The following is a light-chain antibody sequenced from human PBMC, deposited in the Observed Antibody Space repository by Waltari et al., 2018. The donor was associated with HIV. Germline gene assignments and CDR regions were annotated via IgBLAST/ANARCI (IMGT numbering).Light chain of an antibody. Sequence: SVLPPPPPVSGGPGQTVPISCTGSTSNIGAVYYVQWYQHFPGTAPKLLIFGDSNRPSGVPDRFSGSKSGTSASLAITGLQAEDEADYYCQSYDTGLVFGGGTKLTVL. CDR2: GDS. J-gene: IGLJ2*01. V-gene: IGLV1-40*01. CDR3: QSYDTGLV. CDR1: TSNIGAVYY.